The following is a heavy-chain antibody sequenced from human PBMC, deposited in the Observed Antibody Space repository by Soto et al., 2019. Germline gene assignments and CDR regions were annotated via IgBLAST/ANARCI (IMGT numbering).Heavy chain of an antibody. CDR3: ATDDEYSGNGMDV. CDR2: ILNDGSNR. J-gene: IGHJ6*02. D-gene: IGHD3-10*01. Sequence: QVQLVESGGGVVQPGRSLRLSCAASEFTFSNYGMHWVRQAPGQGLEWVAVILNDGSNRYNADSVKDRFTISRDNSKNTVDLQMNRLRAEDTAVYYCATDDEYSGNGMDVWGQGTTVTVS. CDR1: EFTFSNYG. V-gene: IGHV3-33*01.